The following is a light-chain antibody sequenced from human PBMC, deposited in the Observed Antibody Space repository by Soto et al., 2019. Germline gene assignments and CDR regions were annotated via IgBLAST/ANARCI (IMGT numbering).Light chain of an antibody. V-gene: IGKV3-20*01. CDR1: QSVSSSY. J-gene: IGKJ1*01. CDR2: GAS. Sequence: EIVLTQSTGTLSFSPGERATLSCRASQSVSSSYLAWYQQQPGQAPRLLIYGASSRATGIPDRFSGSGSGTDFTLTISRLEPEDFAVYYCQQYGSSSWTFGQGTKVDIK. CDR3: QQYGSSSWT.